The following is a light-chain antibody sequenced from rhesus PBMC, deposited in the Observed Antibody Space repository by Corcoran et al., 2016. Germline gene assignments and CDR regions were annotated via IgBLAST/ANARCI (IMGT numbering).Light chain of an antibody. CDR2: RVF. V-gene: IGKV2-73*01. Sequence: DIVMTQTPLSLPVTPGEPASISCRSSQSLLHSNGTTYWYWYLQKPGQPPRLLIYRVFNQFSGVSDRFRGIGSGTDCTLKISRVEAEDVVVYDCMQASQTPLTFGGGTKVEIK. J-gene: IGKJ4*01. CDR3: MQASQTPLT. CDR1: QSLLHSNGTTY.